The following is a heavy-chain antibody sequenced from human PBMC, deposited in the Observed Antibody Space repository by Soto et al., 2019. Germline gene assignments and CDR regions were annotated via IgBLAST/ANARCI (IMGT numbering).Heavy chain of an antibody. CDR3: AKGGRQWLVASDFNY. Sequence: PGGSLRLSCAASGFTFSTYSMHWVRQAPGKGLEWVSYISSSSTTIYYADSVKGRFTISRDNAKNTVSLEMTSLRAEDTAVYHCAKGGRQWLVASDFNYWGQGALVTVSS. V-gene: IGHV3-48*01. CDR1: GFTFSTYS. J-gene: IGHJ4*02. CDR2: ISSSSTTI. D-gene: IGHD6-19*01.